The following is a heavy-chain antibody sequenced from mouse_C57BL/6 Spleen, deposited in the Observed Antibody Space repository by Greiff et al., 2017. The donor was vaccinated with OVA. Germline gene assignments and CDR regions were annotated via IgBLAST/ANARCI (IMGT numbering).Heavy chain of an antibody. Sequence: QVQLQQPGAELVRPGASVKMSCKASGYTFTSYTMHWVKQRPGQGLEWIGYIYPSGGYTKYNQKFKDKATLTVDKSSSTAYMQLSSLTSENSAVYYCTDVHDWGQGTTLTVSS. CDR1: GYTFTSYT. CDR2: IYPSGGYT. J-gene: IGHJ2*01. CDR3: TDVHD. V-gene: IGHV1-4*01.